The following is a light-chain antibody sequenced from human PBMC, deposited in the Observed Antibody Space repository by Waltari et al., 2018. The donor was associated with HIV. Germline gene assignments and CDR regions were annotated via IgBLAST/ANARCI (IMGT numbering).Light chain of an antibody. CDR1: SSDIGLYNF. CDR2: EVS. J-gene: IGLJ2*01. V-gene: IGLV2-8*01. CDR3: FSYAGNNYLL. Sequence: QSALTQPPSASGSPGQSVTISCAGTSSDIGLYNFVSWYQHHPGKAPKLMISEVSRRPSGVPDRFSASKSCNTASLTVSWLQAEDEAAYYCFSYAGNNYLLFGGGTKLTVL.